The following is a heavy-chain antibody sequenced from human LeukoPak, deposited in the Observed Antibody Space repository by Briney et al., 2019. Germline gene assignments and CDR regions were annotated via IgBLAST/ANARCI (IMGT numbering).Heavy chain of an antibody. CDR3: ARHMVYYYDSSGHGFDV. J-gene: IGHJ3*01. CDR1: GGSFSTSY. CDR2: IYNSGST. D-gene: IGHD3-22*01. Sequence: SETLSLTCAVYGGSFSTSYWSWIRQPPGKGLEWIGYIYNSGSTNYNPSLKSRVTISVDTSKNQFSLKLSSVTAADTAVYYCARHMVYYYDSSGHGFDVWGQGTMVTVSS. V-gene: IGHV4-59*01.